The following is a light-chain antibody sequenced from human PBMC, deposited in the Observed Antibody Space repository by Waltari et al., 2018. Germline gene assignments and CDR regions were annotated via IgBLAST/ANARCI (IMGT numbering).Light chain of an antibody. Sequence: DIQLTPTPSSMSASIGDRVTITCRASQSIATYLNWYQEKPGKAPKLLIFAASSLYSGVPSRFSGSGSGTDFTLSISSLQPEDFATYYCQQSFVSPWTFGQGTKVEIK. CDR1: QSIATY. CDR2: AAS. CDR3: QQSFVSPWT. J-gene: IGKJ1*01. V-gene: IGKV1-39*01.